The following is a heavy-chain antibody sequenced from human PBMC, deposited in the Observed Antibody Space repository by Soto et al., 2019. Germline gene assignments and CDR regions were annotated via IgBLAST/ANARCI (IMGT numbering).Heavy chain of an antibody. D-gene: IGHD2-2*01. V-gene: IGHV1-18*01. CDR3: ARGQGPSSYCSSTSCYSHWFDP. CDR1: GYTFTSYG. J-gene: IGHJ5*02. Sequence: GASVKVSCKASGYTFTSYGISWVRQAPGQGLEWMGWISAYNGNTNYAQKLQGRVTMTTDTSTSTAYMELRSLRSDDTAVYYCARGQGPSSYCSSTSCYSHWFDPWGQGTLVTVSS. CDR2: ISAYNGNT.